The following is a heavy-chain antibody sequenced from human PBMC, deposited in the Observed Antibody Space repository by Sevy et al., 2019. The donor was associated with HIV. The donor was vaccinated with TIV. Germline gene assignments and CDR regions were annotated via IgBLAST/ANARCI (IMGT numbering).Heavy chain of an antibody. V-gene: IGHV3-30-3*01. J-gene: IGHJ4*01. CDR3: ARDGGYSIKWYPLY. CDR1: GFAFSSHA. D-gene: IGHD6-13*01. Sequence: GGSLRLSCAASGFAFSSHAMHWVRQAPGKGLEWVAVISYEGTETFYAASVEGRFTNSRDKSKNMLSLQINSLRPEDTAVYYCARDGGYSIKWYPLYWGHGTLVTVS. CDR2: ISYEGTET.